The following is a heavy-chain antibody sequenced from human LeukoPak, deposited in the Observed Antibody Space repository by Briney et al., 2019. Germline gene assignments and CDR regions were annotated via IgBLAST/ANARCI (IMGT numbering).Heavy chain of an antibody. CDR3: ARDVTSGYSYGYFY. V-gene: IGHV3-48*01. CDR2: ISSSSSTI. Sequence: GGSLRLSCAASGFTFSSYSMNWVRQAPGKGLEWVSYISSSSSTIYYADSVKGRFTISRDNSKNSLYLQMNSRRAEDTAVYYCARDVTSGYSYGYFYWGQGTLVTVSS. D-gene: IGHD5-18*01. J-gene: IGHJ4*02. CDR1: GFTFSSYS.